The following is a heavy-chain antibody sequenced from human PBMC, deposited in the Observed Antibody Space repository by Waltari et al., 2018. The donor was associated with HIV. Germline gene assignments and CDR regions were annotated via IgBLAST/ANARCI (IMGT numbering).Heavy chain of an antibody. Sequence: EVQLVESGGGLVQPGGSLRLSCAASGFTFRSYWMSWVRQDRGKGVGGGGNIKEDGRYKYYVDSVKGRFTISRDNAKNTLYLQMNSLRADDTAVYYCARGWWEQQRNRKYNWFDPWGQGTLVTVSS. CDR2: IKEDGRYK. CDR1: GFTFRSYW. V-gene: IGHV3-7*01. D-gene: IGHD1-26*01. J-gene: IGHJ5*02. CDR3: ARGWWEQQRNRKYNWFDP.